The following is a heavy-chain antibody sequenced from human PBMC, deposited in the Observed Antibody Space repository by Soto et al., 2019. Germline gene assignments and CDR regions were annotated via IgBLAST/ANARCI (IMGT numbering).Heavy chain of an antibody. CDR3: ARAYSSGWFKYYYYGMDV. CDR1: GGTFSSYA. V-gene: IGHV1-69*12. CDR2: IIPIFGTA. D-gene: IGHD6-19*01. J-gene: IGHJ6*02. Sequence: QVQLVQSGAEVKKPGSSVKVSCKASGGTFSSYAISWVRQAPGQGLEWMGGIIPIFGTANYAQKFQGRVTITADESTSTAYMELSRLRSEDTAVYYCARAYSSGWFKYYYYGMDVWGQGTTVTVSS.